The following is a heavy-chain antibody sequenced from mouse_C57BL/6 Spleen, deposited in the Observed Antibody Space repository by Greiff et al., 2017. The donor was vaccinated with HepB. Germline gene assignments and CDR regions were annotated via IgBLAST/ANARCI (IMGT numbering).Heavy chain of an antibody. V-gene: IGHV1-50*01. D-gene: IGHD1-1*01. CDR3: ARSLTDFDY. Sequence: VQLQQSGAELVKPGASVKLSCKASGYTFTSYWMQWVKQRPGQGLEWIGEIDPSDSYTNYNQKFKGKATLTLDTSSSTAYMQLSSLTSEDSAVYYCARSLTDFDYWGQGTTLTVAS. J-gene: IGHJ2*01. CDR1: GYTFTSYW. CDR2: IDPSDSYT.